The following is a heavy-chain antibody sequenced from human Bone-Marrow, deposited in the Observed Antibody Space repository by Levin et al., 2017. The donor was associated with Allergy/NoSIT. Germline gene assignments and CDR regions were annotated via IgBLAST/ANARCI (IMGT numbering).Heavy chain of an antibody. J-gene: IGHJ6*02. V-gene: IGHV4-59*01. Sequence: SETLSLTCTVSGVSTSTSYWSWIRQTPGRRLEWLGYLHHNGNSNYNPSLKGRLTFSVDTSSNQISLQLHSVTAADEAVYYSTTERTLFGVVPPGMEVGGRGNTVSVSS. CDR2: LHHNGNS. CDR1: GVSTSTSY. CDR3: TTERTLFGVVPPGMEV. D-gene: IGHD3-3*01.